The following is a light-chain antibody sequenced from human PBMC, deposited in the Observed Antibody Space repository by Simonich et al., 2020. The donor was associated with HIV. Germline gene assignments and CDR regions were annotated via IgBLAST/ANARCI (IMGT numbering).Light chain of an antibody. V-gene: IGLV2-14*03. CDR1: SSDVGCYNY. Sequence: QSALTQPASVSGSPGQSITISCPGTSSDVGCYNYVSWYQQHPGKAPKLMIYDVSNRPSGVSNRFSGSKSGNTASLTISGLQAEDEAGYYCSSYTSSGALRVYGGGTKLTVL. CDR3: SSYTSSGALRV. J-gene: IGLJ3*02. CDR2: DVS.